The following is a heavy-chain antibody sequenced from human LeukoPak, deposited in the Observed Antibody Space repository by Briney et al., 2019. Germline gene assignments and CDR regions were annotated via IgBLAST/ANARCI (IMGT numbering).Heavy chain of an antibody. CDR1: GFTFSSYW. J-gene: IGHJ4*02. CDR2: IKKDGSEK. D-gene: IGHD2-15*01. Sequence: GGSLRLSCAVSGFTFSSYWMSWVRQAPGKGLEWVANIKKDGSEKYYVDSVKGRFTISRDNAKNSLYLQMNSLRAEDTAVYYCARLCSGGSCYSGPPTDYWGQGTLVTVSS. CDR3: ARLCSGGSCYSGPPTDY. V-gene: IGHV3-7*01.